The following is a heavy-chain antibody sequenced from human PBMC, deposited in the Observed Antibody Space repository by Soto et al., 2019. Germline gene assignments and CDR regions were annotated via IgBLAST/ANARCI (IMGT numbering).Heavy chain of an antibody. D-gene: IGHD2-2*01. Sequence: SVKVSCKASGGTFSSYTISWVRQAPGQGLEWMGRIIPILGIANYAQKFQGRVTITADKSTSTAYMELSSLRSEDTAVYYCARDSRYCSSTSCYPFDYWGQGTLVTVSS. CDR3: ARDSRYCSSTSCYPFDY. J-gene: IGHJ4*02. V-gene: IGHV1-69*04. CDR2: IIPILGIA. CDR1: GGTFSSYT.